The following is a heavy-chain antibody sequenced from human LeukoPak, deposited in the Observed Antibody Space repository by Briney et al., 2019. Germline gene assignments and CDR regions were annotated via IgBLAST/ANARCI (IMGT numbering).Heavy chain of an antibody. J-gene: IGHJ4*02. D-gene: IGHD1-26*01. CDR1: GFTFSTYG. CDR2: ISYDGSNK. CDR3: AKGGSGSYYL. V-gene: IGHV3-30*18. Sequence: GGPLRLSCAASGFTFSTYGIHWVRQAPGKGLEWVAVISYDGSNKYYADSVTGRFTISSDNSKNTLYLQMNSLSAEDTAVYYCAKGGSGSYYLWGQGTLVTVSS.